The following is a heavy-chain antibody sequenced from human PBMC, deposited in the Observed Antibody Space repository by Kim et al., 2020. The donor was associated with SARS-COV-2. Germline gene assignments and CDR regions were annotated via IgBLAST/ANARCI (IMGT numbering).Heavy chain of an antibody. CDR1: GYTFTGYY. V-gene: IGHV1-2*02. Sequence: ASVKVSCKASGYTFTGYYMHWVRQAPGQGLEWMGWINPNSGGTNYAQKFQGRVTMTRDTSISTAYMELSRLRSDDTAVYYCARGWVWGEFFFDYWGQGTLVTVSS. CDR2: INPNSGGT. D-gene: IGHD3-3*01. CDR3: ARGWVWGEFFFDY. J-gene: IGHJ4*02.